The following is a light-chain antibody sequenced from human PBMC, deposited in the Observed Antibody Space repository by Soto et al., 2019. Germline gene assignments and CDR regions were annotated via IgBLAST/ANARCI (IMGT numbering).Light chain of an antibody. CDR1: SSDVGSYNL. Sequence: QSALTQPASVSGSPGQSITISCTGTSSDVGSYNLVSWYQPHPGKAPKLMIYEGSKRPSGFSNRFSGSKSGNTASLTISGLQAEDEADYYGGSYAGSSTYLVFGGGTKLT. J-gene: IGLJ3*02. CDR2: EGS. V-gene: IGLV2-23*01. CDR3: GSYAGSSTYLV.